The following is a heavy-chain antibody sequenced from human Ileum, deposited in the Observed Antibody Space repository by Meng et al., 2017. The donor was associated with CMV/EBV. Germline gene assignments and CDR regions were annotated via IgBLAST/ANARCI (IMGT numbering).Heavy chain of an antibody. CDR3: VTKRGGVHTYFDT. J-gene: IGHJ5*02. CDR1: GFTFTSFA. D-gene: IGHD2-8*02. CDR2: ISASGGTK. Sequence: GESLKISCAASGFTFTSFAMNWVRQAPGGGLEWVSVISASGGTKYYADSVRGRFTILRDNSRNILFLEMNSLRAGDTAIYYCVTKRGGVHTYFDTWGQGTLVTVSS. V-gene: IGHV3-23*01.